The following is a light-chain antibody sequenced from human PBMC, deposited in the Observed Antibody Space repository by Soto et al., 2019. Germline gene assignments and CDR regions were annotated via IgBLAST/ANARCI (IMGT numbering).Light chain of an antibody. V-gene: IGKV3-15*01. CDR3: QQYGSSPPSST. J-gene: IGKJ5*01. CDR2: RTS. Sequence: EIVMTQSPATLSVSPGERATLSCRASQSISSNLAWYQQKPGQAPRLLMFRTSSRATGFPARFSGSGSGTEFNLTISSLQSEDFGVYYCQQYGSSPPSSTFGQGTRLEIK. CDR1: QSISSN.